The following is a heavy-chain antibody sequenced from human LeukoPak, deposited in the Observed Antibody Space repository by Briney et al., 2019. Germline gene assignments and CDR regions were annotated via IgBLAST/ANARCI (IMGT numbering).Heavy chain of an antibody. CDR1: GFTVSSNY. CDR3: ATAAAIRGGLYYYYGMDV. CDR2: IYSGGST. V-gene: IGHV3-66*01. D-gene: IGHD6-25*01. Sequence: GGSLRLSCAASGFTVSSNYMSWVRQAPGKGLEWVSVIYSGGSTYYADSVKGRFTISRDNSKNTLYLQMNSLRAEDTAVYYCATAAAIRGGLYYYYGMDVWGQGTTVTVSS. J-gene: IGHJ6*02.